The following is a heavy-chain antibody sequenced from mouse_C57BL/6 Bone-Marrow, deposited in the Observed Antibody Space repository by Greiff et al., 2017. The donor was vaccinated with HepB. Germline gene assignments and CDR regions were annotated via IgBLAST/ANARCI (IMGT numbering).Heavy chain of an antibody. V-gene: IGHV1-54*01. Sequence: VQLQQSGAELVRPGTSVKVSCKASGYAFTNYLIEWVKQRPGQGLEWIGVINPGSGGTNYNEKFKGKATLTADKSSSTAYMQLSSLTSEDSAVYFCARAYGSSHYYAMDYWGQGTSVTVSS. CDR3: ARAYGSSHYYAMDY. J-gene: IGHJ4*01. CDR2: INPGSGGT. CDR1: GYAFTNYL. D-gene: IGHD1-1*01.